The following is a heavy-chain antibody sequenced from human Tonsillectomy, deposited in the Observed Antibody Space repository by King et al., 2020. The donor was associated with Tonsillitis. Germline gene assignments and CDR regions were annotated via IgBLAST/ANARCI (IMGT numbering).Heavy chain of an antibody. J-gene: IGHJ4*02. Sequence: QLVQSGAEVKKPGGSLKISCKASGYNFNTYWIGWVRQMPGRGLEWMGIVYPGDSDTRYSPSFQGQVTISADKSITTVYLQWKSLKASDTAMYYCARGKADQNAIDNWGQGTLVTVSS. CDR1: GYNFNTYW. D-gene: IGHD1-1*01. V-gene: IGHV5-51*01. CDR2: VYPGDSDT. CDR3: ARGKADQNAIDN.